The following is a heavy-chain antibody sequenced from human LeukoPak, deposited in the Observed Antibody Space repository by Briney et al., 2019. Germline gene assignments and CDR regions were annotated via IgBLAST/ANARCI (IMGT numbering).Heavy chain of an antibody. Sequence: SQTLSLTCAVSGGSISSGGYSWSWIRQPPGKGLEWIGYIYHSGSTYYNPSLKSRVTISVDTSKNQFSLKLSSVTAADTAVYYCASQSYGDYGYWGQGTLVTVSS. CDR2: IYHSGST. V-gene: IGHV4-30-2*01. CDR3: ASQSYGDYGY. D-gene: IGHD4-17*01. J-gene: IGHJ4*02. CDR1: GGSISSGGYS.